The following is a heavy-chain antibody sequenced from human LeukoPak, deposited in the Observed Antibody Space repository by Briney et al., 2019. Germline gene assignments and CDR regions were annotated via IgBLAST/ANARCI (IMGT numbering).Heavy chain of an antibody. Sequence: AASVKVSCKASGYTFTSYYMHWVRQAPGQGLEWMGIINPSGGSTSYAQKFQGRVTMTRDMSTNTVYMELSSLRSDDTAVYYWASDSSLYSSSWNVFDIWGQGTMVTVSS. CDR1: GYTFTSYY. CDR2: INPSGGST. J-gene: IGHJ3*02. CDR3: ASDSSLYSSSWNVFDI. D-gene: IGHD6-13*01. V-gene: IGHV1-46*01.